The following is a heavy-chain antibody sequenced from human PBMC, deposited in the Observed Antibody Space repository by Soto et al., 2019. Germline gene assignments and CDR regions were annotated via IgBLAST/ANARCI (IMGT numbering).Heavy chain of an antibody. Sequence: GGSLRLSCEASGFTFTKYGMHWVRQAPGKGLEWVAVISYDGNKEYFVDSVKGRFTISRDNARNKLYLQMNSLRGDDTAVYYCVKDSFSNYSTYYYYAMDVWGQGTKVTVSS. V-gene: IGHV3-30*18. D-gene: IGHD4-4*01. CDR2: ISYDGNKE. J-gene: IGHJ6*02. CDR3: VKDSFSNYSTYYYYAMDV. CDR1: GFTFTKYG.